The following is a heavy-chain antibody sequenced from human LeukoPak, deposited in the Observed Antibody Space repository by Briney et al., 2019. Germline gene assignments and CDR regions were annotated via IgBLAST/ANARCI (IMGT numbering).Heavy chain of an antibody. Sequence: PSETLSLTCAVSVESFSGYYWSWIRQPPGKGLEWIGEIHHSGSTNYNPSLESRVTLSVDTSKNQFSLRLTSVTAADTAVYYCARFGVYCSSRSCPKLYYFDYWGQGTLVTVSS. CDR1: VESFSGYY. J-gene: IGHJ4*02. V-gene: IGHV4-34*01. CDR2: IHHSGST. CDR3: ARFGVYCSSRSCPKLYYFDY. D-gene: IGHD2-2*01.